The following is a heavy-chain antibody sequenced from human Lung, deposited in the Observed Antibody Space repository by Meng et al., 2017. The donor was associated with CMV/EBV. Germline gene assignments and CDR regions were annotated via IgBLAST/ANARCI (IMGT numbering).Heavy chain of an antibody. J-gene: IGHJ4*02. CDR3: VRANLGSADY. CDR2: VTPSSPGT. Sequence: QVQLGVAGPMVEKPWDTLNVHCWGSCCHFTSYYMHWLRQAPGQGLEWVVLVTPSSPGTTYAQKFHSRVTMTCDTSTSTAYMGLSSLKSDDDAIDYCVRANLGSADYWGQGTLVTVSS. D-gene: IGHD3-10*01. CDR1: CCHFTSYY. V-gene: IGHV1-2*06.